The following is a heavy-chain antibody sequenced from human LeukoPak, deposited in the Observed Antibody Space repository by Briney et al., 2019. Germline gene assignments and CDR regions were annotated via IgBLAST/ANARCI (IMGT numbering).Heavy chain of an antibody. CDR1: GFTFSSYG. V-gene: IGHV3-30*03. CDR3: ARMGWSHDFGY. Sequence: GGSLRLSCAASGFTFSSYGMHWVRQAPGKGLEWVAVISYDGSNKYYADSVKGRFTISRDNSKNTLYLQMNSLRAEDTAVYYCARMGWSHDFGYWGQGTLVTVSS. CDR2: ISYDGSNK. D-gene: IGHD3-3*01. J-gene: IGHJ4*02.